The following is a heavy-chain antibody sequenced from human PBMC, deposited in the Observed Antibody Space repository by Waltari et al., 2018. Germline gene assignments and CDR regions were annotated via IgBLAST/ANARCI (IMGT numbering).Heavy chain of an antibody. Sequence: QVQLVQSGAEVKKPGASVKVSCKASGYTSTGYYMHWVRQAPGQGLEWMGRINPNSGGTNYAQKFQGRVTMTRDTSISTAYMELSRLRSDDTAVYYCASTVTMVRGVYDAFDIWGQGTMVTVSS. D-gene: IGHD3-10*01. CDR1: GYTSTGYY. CDR3: ASTVTMVRGVYDAFDI. CDR2: INPNSGGT. J-gene: IGHJ3*02. V-gene: IGHV1-2*06.